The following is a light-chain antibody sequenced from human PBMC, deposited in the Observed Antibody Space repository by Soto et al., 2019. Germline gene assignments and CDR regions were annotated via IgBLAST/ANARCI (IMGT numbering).Light chain of an antibody. CDR3: CSYAAYNTL. CDR2: EVS. Sequence: QSALTQPPSASGSPGQSVTISGTRTSSDIGSDNYVSWYQQHPGEAPKLIIYEVSKRHSGVPDRFSGSKSGNTASLAVSGLQAEDEADYYGCSYAAYNTLFGGGTKLTVL. J-gene: IGLJ2*01. V-gene: IGLV2-8*01. CDR1: SSDIGSDNY.